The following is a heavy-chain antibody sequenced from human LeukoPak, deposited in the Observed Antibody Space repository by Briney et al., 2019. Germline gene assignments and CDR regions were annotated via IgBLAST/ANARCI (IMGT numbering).Heavy chain of an antibody. V-gene: IGHV3-64*02. Sequence: GRSLRLSCAASGFTFSSYAMHWVRLSPGKGLEYVSGISSNGGTTSYADSVQGRLTISRDNSKNTLYLQMGSLRGEDMAVYYCAKVGSGWPGYYFDYWGQGTLVTVSS. CDR1: GFTFSSYA. CDR2: ISSNGGTT. CDR3: AKVGSGWPGYYFDY. J-gene: IGHJ4*02. D-gene: IGHD6-19*01.